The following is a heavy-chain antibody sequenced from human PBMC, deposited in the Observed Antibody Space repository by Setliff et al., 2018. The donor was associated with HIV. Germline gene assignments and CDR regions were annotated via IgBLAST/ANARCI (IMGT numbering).Heavy chain of an antibody. CDR3: AREIRAATIYYYYYMDV. D-gene: IGHD2-15*01. CDR1: GGSISSGGYY. Sequence: PSETLSLTCTVSGGSISSGGYYWSWIRQHPGKGLEWIGYIYYSGSTYYNPSLKSRVTISVDTSKNQSSLKLSSVTAAYTSVYYCAREIRAATIYYYYYMDVWGKGTTVTVSS. V-gene: IGHV4-31*03. CDR2: IYYSGST. J-gene: IGHJ6*03.